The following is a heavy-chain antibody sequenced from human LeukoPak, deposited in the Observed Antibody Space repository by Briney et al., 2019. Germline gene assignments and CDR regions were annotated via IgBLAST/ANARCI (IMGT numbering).Heavy chain of an antibody. CDR2: IYHTGSS. V-gene: IGHV4-38-2*01. Sequence: SETLSLTCSVPGYSFSSGHYWAGIRQPPGQGLVWIANIYHTGSSHYNPSLKSRVTISVDTSKNQFPLKLSSVTAADTAVYYCARYCTSTTCILRGFDYWGQGTLVTVSS. J-gene: IGHJ4*02. D-gene: IGHD2-2*01. CDR1: GYSFSSGHY. CDR3: ARYCTSTTCILRGFDY.